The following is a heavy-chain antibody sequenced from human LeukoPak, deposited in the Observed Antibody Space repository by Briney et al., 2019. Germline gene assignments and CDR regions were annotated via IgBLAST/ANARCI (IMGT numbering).Heavy chain of an antibody. CDR1: GFIFSSYA. V-gene: IGHV3-23*01. CDR2: ISRSGENT. CDR3: AKDQRKTVAGTGYFDY. J-gene: IGHJ4*02. Sequence: PGGSLRLSCAASGFIFSSYAMSWVRQAPGKGLEWVSAISRSGENTYYADSVKGRFTISRDNSKNTLYLQMNSLRAEDTAVYYCAKDQRKTVAGTGYFDYWGQGTLVTVSS. D-gene: IGHD6-19*01.